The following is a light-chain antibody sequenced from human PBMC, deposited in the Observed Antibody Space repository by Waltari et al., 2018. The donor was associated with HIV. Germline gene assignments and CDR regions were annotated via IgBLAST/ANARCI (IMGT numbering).Light chain of an antibody. CDR2: DVS. V-gene: IGLV2-14*03. CDR3: SSYTSSSTLGV. J-gene: IGLJ1*01. Sequence: QSALTQPASVSGSPGQSLTLSCPGTSSDVGGSNYVSWYQQHPGKAPKLMIYDVSNRPSGVSNRFSGSKSGNTASLTISGLQAEDEADYYCSSYTSSSTLGVFGTGTKVTVL. CDR1: SSDVGGSNY.